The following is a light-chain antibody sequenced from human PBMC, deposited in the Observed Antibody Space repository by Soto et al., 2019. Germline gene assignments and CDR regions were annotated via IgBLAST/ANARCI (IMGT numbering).Light chain of an antibody. V-gene: IGLV2-23*01. J-gene: IGLJ2*01. CDR3: CSYAKGAPVV. Sequence: QSALTQPASVSGSPGQSITISCTGTSSDLVSWYKQYPGKAPKLMIYEGSKRPSGVSNRFSGSKSGYTASLTISGLQDEDEADYYCCSYAKGAPVVFGGGTKLTVL. CDR1: SSDL. CDR2: EGS.